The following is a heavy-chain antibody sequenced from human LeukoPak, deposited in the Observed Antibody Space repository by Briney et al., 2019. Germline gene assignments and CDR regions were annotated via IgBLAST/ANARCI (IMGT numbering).Heavy chain of an antibody. CDR1: GGTFSSYA. CDR3: AREHSQYYYGSGNDY. CDR2: IIPIFGTA. V-gene: IGHV1-69*06. D-gene: IGHD3-10*01. J-gene: IGHJ4*02. Sequence: PAASVKVSCKASGGTFSSYAISWVRQAPGQGLEWMGGIIPIFGTANYAQKFQGRVTITADKSTSTAYMELSSLRSEDTAVYYCAREHSQYYYGSGNDYWGQGTLVTVSS.